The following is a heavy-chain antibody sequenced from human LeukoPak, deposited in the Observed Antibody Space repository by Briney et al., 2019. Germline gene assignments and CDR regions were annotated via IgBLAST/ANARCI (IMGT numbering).Heavy chain of an antibody. CDR3: ARGQQWLVKLFDY. Sequence: MTSETLSLTCAVYGGSFSGYYWSWIRQPPGKGLEWIGEINHSGSTNYNPSLKSRVTISVDTSKNQFSLKLSSVTAADTAVYYCARGQQWLVKLFDYWGQGTLVTVSS. J-gene: IGHJ4*02. V-gene: IGHV4-34*01. CDR2: INHSGST. CDR1: GGSFSGYY. D-gene: IGHD6-19*01.